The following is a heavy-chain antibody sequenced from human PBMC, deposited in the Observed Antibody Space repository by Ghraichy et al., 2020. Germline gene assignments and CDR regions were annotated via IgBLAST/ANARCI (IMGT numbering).Heavy chain of an antibody. CDR2: ISGGGDRT. J-gene: IGHJ4*02. CDR3: ASAPREMLGPPWDY. Sequence: GGSLRLSCAASGFTFSNYAINWVRQAPGKGPEWVSGISGGGDRTYYADSVKGRSTISRDNSKSTMYLEMNSLRVEDTAVYYCASAPREMLGPPWDYWGQGTLVTVSS. V-gene: IGHV3-23*01. D-gene: IGHD3-16*01. CDR1: GFTFSNYA.